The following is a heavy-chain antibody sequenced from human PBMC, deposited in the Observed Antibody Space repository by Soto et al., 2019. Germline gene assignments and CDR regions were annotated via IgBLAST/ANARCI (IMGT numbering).Heavy chain of an antibody. J-gene: IGHJ5*02. Sequence: ASVKVSCKASGYTFTSYGIIWVRQAPGQGLEWMGWISAYNGNTNYAQKLQGRVTMTTDTSTSTAYMELRSLRSDDTAVYYCARSAVLLWFGELFPNKYNWFDPWGQGTLVTVSS. CDR3: ARSAVLLWFGELFPNKYNWFDP. V-gene: IGHV1-18*01. CDR2: ISAYNGNT. D-gene: IGHD3-10*01. CDR1: GYTFTSYG.